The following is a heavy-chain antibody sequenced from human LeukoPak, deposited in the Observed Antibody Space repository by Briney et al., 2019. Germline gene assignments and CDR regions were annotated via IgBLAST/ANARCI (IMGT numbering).Heavy chain of an antibody. CDR3: ARYYGDAFDI. CDR1: GDSVSSNSAA. CDR2: TYYRSNWYS. D-gene: IGHD3-3*01. V-gene: IGHV6-1*01. J-gene: IGHJ3*02. Sequence: SQTLSLTCAISGDSVSSNSAAWNWIRQSASRGLEWLGRTYYRSNWYSDYAISMKGRITINPDTSKNQFSLQLNSVTPEDTAVYYCARYYGDAFDIWGQGTMVTVSS.